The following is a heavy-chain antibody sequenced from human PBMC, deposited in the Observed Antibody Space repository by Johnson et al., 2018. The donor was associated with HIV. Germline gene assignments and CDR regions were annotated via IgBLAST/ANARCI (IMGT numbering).Heavy chain of an antibody. V-gene: IGHV3-30*02. CDR3: ARESDILTGYPNAFDS. CDR2: IRYDGRNK. CDR1: GFTFSSYG. Sequence: QVQLVESGGGVVQPGGSLRLSCAASGFTFSSYGMHWVRQAPGKGLEWVAFIRYDGRNKYYADSMKGRFTISRDNSKNTLYLQMNSRRAEDTAVYYCARESDILTGYPNAFDSWGQGTMVTVSS. J-gene: IGHJ3*02. D-gene: IGHD3-9*01.